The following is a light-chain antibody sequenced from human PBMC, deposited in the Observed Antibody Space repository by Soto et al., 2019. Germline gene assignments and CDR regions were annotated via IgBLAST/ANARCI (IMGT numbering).Light chain of an antibody. Sequence: QSVLTQPPSASGTPGQRVTISCSGSSSNIGSNYVYWYQQLPGTAPKLLIYRNNQRPSGVPDRFSGSKSGTSASLAISGLRSEDESDYYCAAWDDSLSGPSHVVRTGTKVTVL. CDR3: AAWDDSLSGPSHV. V-gene: IGLV1-47*01. J-gene: IGLJ1*01. CDR1: SSNIGSNY. CDR2: RNN.